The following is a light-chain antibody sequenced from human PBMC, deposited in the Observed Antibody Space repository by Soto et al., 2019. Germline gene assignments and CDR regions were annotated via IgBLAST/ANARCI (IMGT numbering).Light chain of an antibody. V-gene: IGKV3-20*01. Sequence: EIVLTQSPGTLSLSPGERATLSCRASQSVSSSYLAWYQQKPGQAPRLLIYGASSRATGIPDRFSGSGSGTDFTLTLSRMEPEDFAVYYCQQYGSSRTFGQGTKLEIE. CDR1: QSVSSSY. J-gene: IGKJ2*01. CDR3: QQYGSSRT. CDR2: GAS.